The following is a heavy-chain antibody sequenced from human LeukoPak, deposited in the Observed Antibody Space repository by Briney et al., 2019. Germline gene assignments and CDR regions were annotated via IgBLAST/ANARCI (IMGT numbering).Heavy chain of an antibody. CDR3: AIPPLSGTGSSRPLAGIDV. CDR1: GFIFSRYA. Sequence: PGGSLRLSCEASGFIFSRYAIKWVRQTSGKGLEWVSLINGRGSRKYYADSVKGRFAISRDNAKNSLYLQMNSLRAEDTAVYYCAIPPLSGTGSSRPLAGIDVWGQGTTVTVSS. V-gene: IGHV3-23*01. CDR2: INGRGSRK. J-gene: IGHJ6*02. D-gene: IGHD3-10*01.